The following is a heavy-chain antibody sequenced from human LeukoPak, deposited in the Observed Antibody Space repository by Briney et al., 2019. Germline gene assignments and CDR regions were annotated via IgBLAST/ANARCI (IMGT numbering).Heavy chain of an antibody. V-gene: IGHV3-21*01. CDR2: ITGSSAFI. Sequence: GGSLRLSCTASGFTFSNSIMHWVRQAPGKGLEWVSSITGSSAFIHYADSLTGRFTISRDNAKNSLYLQMNSLRAEDTAMYYCARYGDYKGDLDYWGQGTLVTVSS. J-gene: IGHJ4*02. D-gene: IGHD4-17*01. CDR1: GFTFSNSI. CDR3: ARYGDYKGDLDY.